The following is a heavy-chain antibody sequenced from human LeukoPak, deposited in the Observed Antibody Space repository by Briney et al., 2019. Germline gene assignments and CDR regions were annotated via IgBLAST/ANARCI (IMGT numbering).Heavy chain of an antibody. Sequence: PGGSLRLSCAASGFTFSIYPMHWVRQAPGKGLEWVAVISNDGRDKHHADSVKGRFTISRDNSKNTLYLQMNSLRAEDTAVYYCAKRPGDIVALPFDYWGQGTLVTVSS. J-gene: IGHJ4*02. CDR1: GFTFSIYP. CDR2: ISNDGRDK. V-gene: IGHV3-30*18. D-gene: IGHD5-12*01. CDR3: AKRPGDIVALPFDY.